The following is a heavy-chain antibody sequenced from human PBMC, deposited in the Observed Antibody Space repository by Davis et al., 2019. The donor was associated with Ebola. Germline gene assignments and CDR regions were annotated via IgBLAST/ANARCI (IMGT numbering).Heavy chain of an antibody. V-gene: IGHV5-51*01. CDR2: IYPGDSDT. D-gene: IGHD2-8*01. CDR3: ARRGYCTNGVCQGFDY. CDR1: GYSFTSYW. J-gene: IGHJ4*02. Sequence: GESLKISCKGSGYSFTSYWIGWVRQMPGKGLEWMGIIYPGDSDTRYSPSFQGKVTISADKSISTAYLQWSSLKASDTAMYYCARRGYCTNGVCQGFDYWGQGTLVTVSS.